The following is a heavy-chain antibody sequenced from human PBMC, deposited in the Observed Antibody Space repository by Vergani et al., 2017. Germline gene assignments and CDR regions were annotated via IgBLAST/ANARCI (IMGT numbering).Heavy chain of an antibody. J-gene: IGHJ5*02. Sequence: QVQLVQSGAEVKKPGASVKVSCKASGYTFTSYYMHWVRQAPGQGLEWMGIINPSGGSTSYAQKFQGRVTMTRDTSTSTVYMELSSLRSEDTAVYYCAGGGFIVVVPAAMLGWFDPWGQGTLVTVSS. D-gene: IGHD2-2*01. V-gene: IGHV1-46*01. CDR3: AGGGFIVVVPAAMLGWFDP. CDR2: INPSGGST. CDR1: GYTFTSYY.